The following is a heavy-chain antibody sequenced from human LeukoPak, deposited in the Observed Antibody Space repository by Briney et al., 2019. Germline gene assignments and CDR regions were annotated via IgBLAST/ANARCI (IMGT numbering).Heavy chain of an antibody. J-gene: IGHJ4*02. CDR1: GFTFSSYG. D-gene: IGHD3-3*01. CDR3: AKMPGDFWSAFYHYFDF. Sequence: GGSLRLSCAVSGFTFSSYGMHWVRQAPGKGLEWVALTSYDGSNKYYGDSVKGRFTISRDNSKNTLYLQMNSLRAQDTAVYYCAKMPGDFWSAFYHYFDFWGQGTLVTVSS. CDR2: TSYDGSNK. V-gene: IGHV3-30*18.